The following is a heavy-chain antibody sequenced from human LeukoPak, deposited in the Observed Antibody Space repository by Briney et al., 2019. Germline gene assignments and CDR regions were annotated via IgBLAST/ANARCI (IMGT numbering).Heavy chain of an antibody. D-gene: IGHD5-12*01. CDR1: GFTFRSYG. Sequence: GGSLRLSYAVPGFTFRSYGMHWVRQAPGKGLEWVAVIWFDGSDKYYADSLKGRFTISRDNSKNTLYLQMNSLRADDTAVYYCARDRYSGYDFYFDYWGQGTLVTVSS. V-gene: IGHV3-33*01. CDR2: IWFDGSDK. CDR3: ARDRYSGYDFYFDY. J-gene: IGHJ4*02.